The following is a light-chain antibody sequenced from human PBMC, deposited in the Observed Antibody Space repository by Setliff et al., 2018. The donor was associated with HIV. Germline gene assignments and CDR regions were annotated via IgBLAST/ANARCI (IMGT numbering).Light chain of an antibody. J-gene: IGLJ1*01. CDR2: DVS. V-gene: IGLV2-14*01. Sequence: SALTQPASVSGSPGQSITISCTGTSGDVGGYNYVSWYQQHPGKAPKFMIYDVSKRPSGVSNRFSGSKSGNTASLTISGLQAEDEADYYCSSYTSISTYVFGTGTKVTVL. CDR3: SSYTSISTYV. CDR1: SGDVGGYNY.